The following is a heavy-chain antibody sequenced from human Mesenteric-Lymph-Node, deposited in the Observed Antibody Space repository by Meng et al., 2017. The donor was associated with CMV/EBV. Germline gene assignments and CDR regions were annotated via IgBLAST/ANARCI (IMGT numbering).Heavy chain of an antibody. CDR1: GFTFDDYG. Sequence: GESLKLSCAASGFTFDDYGTNWVRQVPGKGLEWGSGINWNGGSTGYADSVKGRFTISRDNAKNSLYLQMNTLRAEDTTFYYCARGYTSSSTYWGQGTLVTVSS. J-gene: IGHJ4*02. V-gene: IGHV3-20*04. D-gene: IGHD6-6*01. CDR2: INWNGGST. CDR3: ARGYTSSSTY.